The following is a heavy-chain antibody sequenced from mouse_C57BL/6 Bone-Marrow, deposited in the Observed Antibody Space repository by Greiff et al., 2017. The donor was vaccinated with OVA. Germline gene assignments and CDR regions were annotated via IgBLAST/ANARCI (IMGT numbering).Heavy chain of an antibody. CDR1: GFNIKDDY. Sequence: VQLQQSGAELVRPGASVKLSCTASGFNIKDDYMHWVKQRPEQGLEWIGWIDPENGDTEYASKFQGKATITADTSSNTAYLQLSSLTSEDTAVYYCTTPTTVVAHWYVDVWGTGTTVTVSS. V-gene: IGHV14-4*01. D-gene: IGHD1-1*01. CDR2: IDPENGDT. J-gene: IGHJ1*03. CDR3: TTPTTVVAHWYVDV.